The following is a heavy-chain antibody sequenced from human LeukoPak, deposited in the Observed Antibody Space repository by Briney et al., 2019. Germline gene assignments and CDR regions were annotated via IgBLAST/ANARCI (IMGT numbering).Heavy chain of an antibody. CDR1: GYTFTSYA. D-gene: IGHD3-10*01. CDR2: INAGNGNT. V-gene: IGHV1-3*01. CDR3: ATNHITMVRGVPSPYYYGMDV. Sequence: ASVKVSCKASGYTFTSYAMHWVCQAPGQRLEWMGWINAGNGNTKYSQKFQGRVTITRDTSASTAYMELSSLRSEDTAVYYCATNHITMVRGVPSPYYYGMDVWGKGTTVTVSS. J-gene: IGHJ6*04.